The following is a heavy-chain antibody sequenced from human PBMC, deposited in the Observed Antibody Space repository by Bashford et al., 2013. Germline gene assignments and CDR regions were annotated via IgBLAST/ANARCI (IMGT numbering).Heavy chain of an antibody. CDR2: IYYSGST. CDR3: ARVRYSSGYLIDY. CDR1: GGSISSGGYS. V-gene: IGHV4-31*11. J-gene: IGHJ4*02. Sequence: SETLSLTCAVSGGSISSGGYSWSWIRQHPGKGLEWIGYIYYSGSTYYNPSLKSRVTISVDTSKNQFSLKLSSVTAADTAVYYCARVRYSSGYLIDYVGQGTLVTVSS. D-gene: IGHD3-22*01.